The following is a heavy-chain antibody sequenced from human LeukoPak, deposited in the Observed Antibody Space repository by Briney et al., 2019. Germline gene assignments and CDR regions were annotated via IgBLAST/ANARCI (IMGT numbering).Heavy chain of an antibody. Sequence: SETLSLTCTVSGGSISSSGYYWGWIRQPPGKGLEWIGSIYYSGSTYYNPSLKSRVTISVDTSKNQFSLKLSSVTAADTAVYYCARHGPYYYDSSGSLDYWGQGTLVTVSS. CDR2: IYYSGST. CDR1: GGSISSSGYY. D-gene: IGHD3-22*01. CDR3: ARHGPYYYDSSGSLDY. V-gene: IGHV4-39*01. J-gene: IGHJ4*02.